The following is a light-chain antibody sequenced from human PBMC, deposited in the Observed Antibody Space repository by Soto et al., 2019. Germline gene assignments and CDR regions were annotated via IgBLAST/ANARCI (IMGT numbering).Light chain of an antibody. J-gene: IGKJ1*01. CDR1: QSVGTN. CDR2: DAS. Sequence: EIVMTQSPGTLSVSPGERATLSCRASQSVGTNLAWYQQKPGQAPRLLIYDASTRATGFPARFSGSGSGTEFTLTISSLQSEDFAVYYCQQYNNWPPWTFGQGTKVEVE. V-gene: IGKV3-15*01. CDR3: QQYNNWPPWT.